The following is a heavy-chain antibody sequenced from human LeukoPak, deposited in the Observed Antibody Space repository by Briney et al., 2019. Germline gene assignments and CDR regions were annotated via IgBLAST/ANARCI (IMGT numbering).Heavy chain of an antibody. Sequence: GGSLRLSCAASGFTFSSYGMHWVRQAPGKGLEWVAVISYDGSNKYYADSVKGRFTTSRDNSKNTLYLQMNSLRAEDTAVYYCAKETEITMVRGVIWGGYFDYWGQGTLVTVSS. CDR3: AKETEITMVRGVIWGGYFDY. J-gene: IGHJ4*02. D-gene: IGHD3-10*01. V-gene: IGHV3-30*18. CDR2: ISYDGSNK. CDR1: GFTFSSYG.